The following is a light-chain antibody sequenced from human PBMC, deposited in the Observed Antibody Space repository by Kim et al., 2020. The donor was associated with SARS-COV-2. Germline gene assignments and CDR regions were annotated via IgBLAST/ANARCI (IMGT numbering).Light chain of an antibody. CDR1: KLGDKY. CDR2: HDA. J-gene: IGLJ3*02. Sequence: VSPGQTASITGLGAKLGDKYGSWYQQKPGRSPVLVIYHDAKRPSGIPERFSGSNSGNTATLTISGTQAMDEADYFCQAWDSTTVVFGGGTQLTVL. V-gene: IGLV3-1*01. CDR3: QAWDSTTVV.